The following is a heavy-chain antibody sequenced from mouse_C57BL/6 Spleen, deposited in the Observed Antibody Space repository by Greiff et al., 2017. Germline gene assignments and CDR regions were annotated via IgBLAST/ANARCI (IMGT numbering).Heavy chain of an antibody. V-gene: IGHV10-1*01. CDR3: VGHLYGSRAMDY. CDR2: IRSKSNNYAT. J-gene: IGHJ4*01. CDR1: GFSFNTYA. Sequence: EVQRVESGGGLVQPKGSLKLSCAASGFSFNTYAMNWVRQAPGKGLEWVARIRSKSNNYATYYADSVKDRFTISRDDSESMLYLQMNNLKTEDTAMYYCVGHLYGSRAMDYWGQGTSVTVSS. D-gene: IGHD1-1*01.